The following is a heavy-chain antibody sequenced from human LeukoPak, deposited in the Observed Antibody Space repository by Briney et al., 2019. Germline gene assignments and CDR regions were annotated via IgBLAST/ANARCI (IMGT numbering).Heavy chain of an antibody. D-gene: IGHD5-12*01. V-gene: IGHV3-23*01. CDR1: GFTFSSYA. J-gene: IGHJ4*02. CDR2: ISDSGGRT. CDR3: AKGKAVATIFDGDYRTYYFDY. Sequence: PGGSLRLSCAASGFTFSSYAMSWVRQAPGKGLEWVSGISDSGGRTYYADSVKGRFTISRDNSKNTLYLQMNSLRAEDTAVYYCAKGKAVATIFDGDYRTYYFDYWGQGTLVTVSS.